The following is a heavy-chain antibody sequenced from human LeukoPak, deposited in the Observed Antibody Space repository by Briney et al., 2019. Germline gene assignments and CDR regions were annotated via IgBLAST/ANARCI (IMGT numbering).Heavy chain of an antibody. CDR2: INHSGST. CDR3: ARGPRYYGSGSYYKGASFDY. J-gene: IGHJ4*02. D-gene: IGHD3-10*01. Sequence: SETLSLTCAVYGGSFSGYYWSWIRQPPGKGLEWVGEINHSGSTNYNPSLKSRVTISVDTSKNQFSLKLSSVTAADTAVYYCARGPRYYGSGSYYKGASFDYWGQGTLVTVSP. V-gene: IGHV4-34*01. CDR1: GGSFSGYY.